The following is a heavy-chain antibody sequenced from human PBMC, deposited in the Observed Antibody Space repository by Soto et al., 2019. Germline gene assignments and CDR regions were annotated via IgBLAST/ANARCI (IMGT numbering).Heavy chain of an antibody. D-gene: IGHD3-10*01. CDR3: ARVSGIYYYGMDV. CDR2: INHSGST. CDR1: GGSFSGYY. J-gene: IGHJ6*02. V-gene: IGHV4-34*01. Sequence: ASETLSLTCAVYGGSFSGYYWSWIRQPPGKGLEWIGEINHSGSTNYNPSPQRRVTISVDTSKNQFSLKLRSVTAADTAVYYCARVSGIYYYGMDVWGQGTTVTVSS.